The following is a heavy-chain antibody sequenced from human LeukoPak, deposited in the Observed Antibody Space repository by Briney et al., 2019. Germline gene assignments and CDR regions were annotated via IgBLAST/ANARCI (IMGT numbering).Heavy chain of an antibody. CDR3: ARSSGYYYHYFDY. CDR2: IIPIFGTA. Sequence: KVSCXXXGGXFSXYAISWVRQAPGQGLEWMGGIIPIFGTANYAQKFQGRVTITADESTSTAYMELSSLRSEDTAVYYCARSSGYYYHYFDYWGQGTLVTVSS. V-gene: IGHV1-69*01. CDR1: GGXFSXYA. J-gene: IGHJ4*02. D-gene: IGHD3-22*01.